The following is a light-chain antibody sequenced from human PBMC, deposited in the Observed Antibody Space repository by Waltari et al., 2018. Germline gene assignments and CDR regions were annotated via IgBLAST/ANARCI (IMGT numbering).Light chain of an antibody. Sequence: DIQMTQSPSSLSASVGDRVTITCRASQSISTSLNWYQQKPGKAPKLLIFAASSLHSWVPSRFSGGGSGTDFTLTITSLQPEDFATYYCQQSFSTPGTFGRGTKVEIK. CDR1: QSISTS. V-gene: IGKV1-39*01. CDR2: AAS. CDR3: QQSFSTPGT. J-gene: IGKJ1*01.